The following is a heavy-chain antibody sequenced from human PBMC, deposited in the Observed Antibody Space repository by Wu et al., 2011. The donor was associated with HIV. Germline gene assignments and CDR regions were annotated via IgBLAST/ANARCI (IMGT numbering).Heavy chain of an antibody. CDR1: GGTFGSYA. D-gene: IGHD3-10*01. CDR3: VRGGVARSLNYGLDV. CDR2: IIPFFGSI. J-gene: IGHJ6*02. V-gene: IGHV1-69*06. Sequence: QVQLVQSGAEVKKPGSSVKISCMASGGTFGSYAINWVRQAPGQGLEWMGKIIPFFGSINYSQKFQGRVTITADKSTNTVYMELSSLRFEDTVVYYCVRGGVARSLNYGLDVWGQGDHGHRLL.